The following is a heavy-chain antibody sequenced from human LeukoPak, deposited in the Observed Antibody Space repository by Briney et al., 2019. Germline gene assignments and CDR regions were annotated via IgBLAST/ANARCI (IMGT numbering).Heavy chain of an antibody. V-gene: IGHV3-30*02. CDR2: IRYDGSNK. CDR1: GFTFSSYG. D-gene: IGHD4-17*01. J-gene: IGHJ5*02. Sequence: GGSLRLSCAASGFTFSSYGMHWVRQAPGKGLEWVAFIRYDGSNKYYADSVKGRFTISRDNSKNTLYLQMNSLRAEDTAVYYCAKGYDYGDYVGFDPWGQGTLVTVSS. CDR3: AKGYDYGDYVGFDP.